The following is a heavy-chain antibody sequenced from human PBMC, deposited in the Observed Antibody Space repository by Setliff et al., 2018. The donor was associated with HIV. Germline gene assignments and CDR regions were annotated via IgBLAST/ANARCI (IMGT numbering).Heavy chain of an antibody. CDR3: ARTARGYTTIWYRNGLTYYNYMDV. Sequence: SETLSLTCAVYGGSFSGYYWSWIRQPPGKGLEWIGEINHSGSTNYNPSLTSRVTMSVDTSKNQFSLRLSSVTAADTAVYYCARTARGYTTIWYRNGLTYYNYMDVWGKGTKVTVSS. J-gene: IGHJ6*03. CDR2: INHSGST. V-gene: IGHV4-34*01. CDR1: GGSFSGYY. D-gene: IGHD1-1*01.